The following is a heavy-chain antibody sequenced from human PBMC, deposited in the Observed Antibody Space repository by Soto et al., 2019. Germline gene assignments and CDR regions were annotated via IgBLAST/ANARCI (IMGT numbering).Heavy chain of an antibody. J-gene: IGHJ4*02. CDR1: GFTFSSYG. V-gene: IGHV3-33*01. CDR3: ARVSWDY. Sequence: QVQLVESGGGVVQPGRSLRLSCAASGFTFSSYGMHWVRQAPGKGLEWVAVIWYDGSNKYYADYVKGRFTISRDNSKYSLYLQMNSLRAEDPAVYYCARVSWDYWGQGTLVTVSS. CDR2: IWYDGSNK.